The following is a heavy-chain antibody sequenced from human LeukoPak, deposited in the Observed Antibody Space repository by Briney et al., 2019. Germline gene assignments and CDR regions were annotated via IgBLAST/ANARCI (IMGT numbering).Heavy chain of an antibody. J-gene: IGHJ4*02. CDR3: ADFFRNNFGV. CDR2: SRSEANSYTT. CDR1: GLTFSDHY. V-gene: IGHV3-72*01. Sequence: PGGSLRLSCAASGLTFSDHYMGWVRQAPGKGLEWVGRSRSEANSYTTEYAASVEGRFTISRDDSKNSLYLQMNSLKTEDTAVYYCADFFRNNFGVWGQRTLVTVSS. D-gene: IGHD2/OR15-2a*01.